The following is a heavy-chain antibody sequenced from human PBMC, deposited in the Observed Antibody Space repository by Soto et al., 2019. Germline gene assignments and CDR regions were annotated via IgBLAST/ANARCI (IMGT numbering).Heavy chain of an antibody. CDR2: IYYSGST. J-gene: IGHJ4*02. Sequence: SETLSLTCTVSGGSISSYYWSWIRQPPGKGLEWIGYIYYSGSTNYNPSLKSRVTISVDTSKNQFSLKLSSVTAADTAVYYCASYTVMGKYYFDYWGQGTLVTVSS. D-gene: IGHD4-17*01. CDR3: ASYTVMGKYYFDY. V-gene: IGHV4-59*08. CDR1: GGSISSYY.